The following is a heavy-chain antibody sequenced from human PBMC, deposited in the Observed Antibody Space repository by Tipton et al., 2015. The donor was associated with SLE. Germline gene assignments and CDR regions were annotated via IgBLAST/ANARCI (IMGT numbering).Heavy chain of an antibody. V-gene: IGHV3-21*01. D-gene: IGHD2-2*01. J-gene: IGHJ4*02. Sequence: SLRLSCPASGFTFSSYSMNWVRQAPGKGLEWVSSISSSSSYIYYADSVKGRFTISRDNAKNSLYLQMNSLRAEDTAVYYCAKEGRYCSSTSCYSYYFDYWGQGTLVTVSS. CDR3: AKEGRYCSSTSCYSYYFDY. CDR1: GFTFSSYS. CDR2: ISSSSSYI.